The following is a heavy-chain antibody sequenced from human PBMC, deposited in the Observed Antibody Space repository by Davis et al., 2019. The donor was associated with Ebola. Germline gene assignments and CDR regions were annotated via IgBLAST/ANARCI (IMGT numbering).Heavy chain of an antibody. CDR2: INHSGST. D-gene: IGHD3-10*01. CDR3: ATSYGSGTYARQNWFDP. Sequence: SETLSLTCAVYGGSFSGYYWSWIRQPPGKGLEWIGEINHSGSTNYNPSLKSRVTISVDTSKNQFSLKLISVTAADSAVYYCATSYGSGTYARQNWFDPWGQGTLVTVSS. V-gene: IGHV4-34*01. J-gene: IGHJ5*02. CDR1: GGSFSGYY.